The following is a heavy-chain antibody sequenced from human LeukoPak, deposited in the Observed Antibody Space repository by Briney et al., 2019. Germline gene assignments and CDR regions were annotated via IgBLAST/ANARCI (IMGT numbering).Heavy chain of an antibody. Sequence: GGSLRLSCAASGFTFSSYWMSWVRQAPGMGLEWVANIKQDGSEKYYVDSVKGRFTISRDNAKNSLYLQMNSLRAEDTAVYYCARTIAAPYYYYYYGMDIWGQGTTVTVSS. D-gene: IGHD6-13*01. CDR3: ARTIAAPYYYYYYGMDI. J-gene: IGHJ6*02. V-gene: IGHV3-7*03. CDR1: GFTFSSYW. CDR2: IKQDGSEK.